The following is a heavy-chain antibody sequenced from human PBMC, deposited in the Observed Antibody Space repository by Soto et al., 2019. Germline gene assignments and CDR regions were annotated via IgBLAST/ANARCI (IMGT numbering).Heavy chain of an antibody. V-gene: IGHV3-7*03. Sequence: EVQLVQSGGGLVQPGGSLRLSCVGSGFTFTDFYMNWVRQAPGKGLEWVANIRPDGTETNYVEAVRARFTTSRENANNSLFLQMTSLRADDNALDCCAGWGGHDYNYWGQGILVTVSS. J-gene: IGHJ4*02. CDR1: GFTFTDFY. CDR2: IRPDGTET. CDR3: AGWGGHDYNY. D-gene: IGHD4-4*01.